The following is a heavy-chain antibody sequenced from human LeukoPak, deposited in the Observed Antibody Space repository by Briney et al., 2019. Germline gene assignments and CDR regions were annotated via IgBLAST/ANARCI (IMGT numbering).Heavy chain of an antibody. J-gene: IGHJ6*03. CDR1: GYTFTSYD. CDR2: MNPNSGNT. CDR3: ARGYYYGSGSEYYMDV. D-gene: IGHD3-10*01. Sequence: ASVKVSCKASGYTFTSYDINWVRQATGQGLEWMGWMNPNSGNTGYAQKFQGRVTMARNTSISTAYMELSSLRSEDTAVYYCARGYYYGSGSEYYMDVWGKGTTVIISS. V-gene: IGHV1-8*01.